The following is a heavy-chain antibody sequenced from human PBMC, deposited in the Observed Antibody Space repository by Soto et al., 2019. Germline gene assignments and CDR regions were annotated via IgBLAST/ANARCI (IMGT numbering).Heavy chain of an antibody. CDR3: ARLALAAALGWFDP. CDR1: GYNFATYW. D-gene: IGHD6-13*01. J-gene: IGHJ5*02. V-gene: IGHV5-51*03. CDR2: IYPGDSDT. Sequence: EVQLVQSGAEVKEPGESLRISCKTSGYNFATYWIGWVRQTPGRGLEWMGLIYPGDSDTRYSPSFRGQVPISADKSVNTVYLQWRSLKASDTAIYYCARLALAAALGWFDPWGQGTLVTVSS.